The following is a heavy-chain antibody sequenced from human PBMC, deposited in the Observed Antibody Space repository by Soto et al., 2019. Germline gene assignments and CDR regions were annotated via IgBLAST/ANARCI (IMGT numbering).Heavy chain of an antibody. CDR2: IYYSGST. Sequence: SEALSLTCTVSGGSISSYYWSWIRQPPGKGLEWIGYIYYSGSTNYNPSLKSRVTISVDTSKNQFSLKLSSVTAADTAVYYCARVFDPFEYSSSSGQNYFDYWGKETLVTVSS. J-gene: IGHJ4*02. CDR1: GGSISSYY. CDR3: ARVFDPFEYSSSSGQNYFDY. V-gene: IGHV4-59*01. D-gene: IGHD6-6*01.